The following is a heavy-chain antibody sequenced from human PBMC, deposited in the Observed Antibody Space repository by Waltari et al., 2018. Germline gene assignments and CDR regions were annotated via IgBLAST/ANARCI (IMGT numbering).Heavy chain of an antibody. Sequence: EVQLVESGGGLIQPGGSLRLPCAASGFTVSSNYMNWIRQAPWKVLWWVSVIYSGAEVHYGDSVKGRFTISRDKNKNTVDLQMNTLRIEDTAIYYCARDVAMGLFGIPDHHGWDVWGQGTTVIVSS. V-gene: IGHV3-53*01. J-gene: IGHJ6*02. CDR3: ARDVAMGLFGIPDHHGWDV. CDR2: IYSGAEV. D-gene: IGHD3-10*01. CDR1: GFTVSSNY.